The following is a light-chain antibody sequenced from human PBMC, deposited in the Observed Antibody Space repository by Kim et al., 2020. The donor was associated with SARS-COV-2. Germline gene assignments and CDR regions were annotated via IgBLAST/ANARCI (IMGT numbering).Light chain of an antibody. Sequence: WPREDATPICWARRGCISDWLAWYQQRPGQAPKILIHEASSIATGIPYRFSGSGSGTDFTLTITRLEPEDFAVYYCQQYSSTPATFGQGTKVDIK. J-gene: IGKJ1*01. CDR1: RGCISDW. CDR2: EAS. V-gene: IGKV3-20*01. CDR3: QQYSSTPAT.